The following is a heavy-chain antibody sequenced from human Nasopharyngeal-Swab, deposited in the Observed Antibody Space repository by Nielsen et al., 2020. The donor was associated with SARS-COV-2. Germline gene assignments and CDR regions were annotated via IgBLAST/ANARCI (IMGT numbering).Heavy chain of an antibody. V-gene: IGHV4-34*01. CDR1: GGSFSGYY. CDR3: ARGRGITVTTPSPVFDY. J-gene: IGHJ4*02. Sequence: SETLSLTCALYGGSFSGYYCSWIRQSPGKGLEWIGEINHSGSINYNLSLKSRVTISVETSKNQFSLKLSSVTAADTAVYYCARGRGITVTTPSPVFDYWGQGTLVTVSS. D-gene: IGHD1-20*01. CDR2: INHSGSI.